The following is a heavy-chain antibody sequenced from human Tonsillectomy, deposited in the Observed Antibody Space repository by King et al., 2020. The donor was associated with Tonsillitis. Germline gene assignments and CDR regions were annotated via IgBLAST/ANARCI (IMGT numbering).Heavy chain of an antibody. CDR2: ISWNSVST. V-gene: IGHV3-9*01. CDR3: ARTYRSCYYHPYYFAS. D-gene: IGHD3-22*01. Sequence: VQLVESGGGLVQPGRSLRLSCAASGFTFDDYAMHWVRHAPGKGLEWISGISWNSVSTCYADSVKGRFTISRDNAQKSLYLQMNSLRAEDTALYYCARTYRSCYYHPYYFASWGQGALVTVSS. CDR1: GFTFDDYA. J-gene: IGHJ4*02.